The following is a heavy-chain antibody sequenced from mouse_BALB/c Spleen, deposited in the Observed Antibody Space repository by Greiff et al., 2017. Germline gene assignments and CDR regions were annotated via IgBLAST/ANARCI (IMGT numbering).Heavy chain of an antibody. V-gene: IGHV1-4*02. CDR2: INPSSGYT. CDR3: ARFAY. CDR1: GYTFTSYT. J-gene: IGHJ3*01. Sequence: QVQLQQSAAELARPGASVKMSCKASGYTFTSYTMHWVQQRPGKGLEWIGYINPSSGYTEYNQKFKDKTTLTADKSSSTAYMQLGSLTSEDSAVYYYARFAYWGQGTLVTVSA.